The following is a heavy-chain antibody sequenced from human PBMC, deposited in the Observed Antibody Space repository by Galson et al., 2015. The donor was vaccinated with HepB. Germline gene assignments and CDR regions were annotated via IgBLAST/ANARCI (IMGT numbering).Heavy chain of an antibody. Sequence: SLRLSCAASGFTFSSSWMSWVRQAPGKGLEWVANIKQDGSEKYYVDSVKGRFTISRDNAKNSLYLQMNSLRAEDTAVYYCARVSLPHYDFWNVGFFDYWGQGTLVTVSS. CDR2: IKQDGSEK. CDR3: ARVSLPHYDFWNVGFFDY. CDR1: GFTFSSSW. J-gene: IGHJ4*02. D-gene: IGHD3-3*01. V-gene: IGHV3-7*01.